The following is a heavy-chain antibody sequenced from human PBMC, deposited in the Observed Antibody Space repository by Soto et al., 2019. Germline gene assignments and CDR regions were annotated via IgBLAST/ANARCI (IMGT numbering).Heavy chain of an antibody. CDR3: ARDREDAFDI. J-gene: IGHJ3*02. Sequence: SEALSLTCTVSGGSISSYYWSWIRPPPGQGLEWTGYIYYGGSTYCNPSLKSRVTISVDTSKNHFSLKLSSVTAADTAGYYCARDREDAFDIWGQGTMVTVSS. CDR2: IYYGGST. CDR1: GGSISSYY. V-gene: IGHV4-59*01.